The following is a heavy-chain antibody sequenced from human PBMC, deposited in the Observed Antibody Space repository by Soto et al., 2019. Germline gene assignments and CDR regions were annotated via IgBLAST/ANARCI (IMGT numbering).Heavy chain of an antibody. CDR3: ARDQYVWGSSRYPYDAFDI. CDR1: GYTFTSYG. Sequence: QVQLVQSGAEVKKPGASVKVSCKASGYTFTSYGISWVRQAPGQGLEWMGWISAYNGNTNYAQKLQGRVTITTDTSTSTAYMELRSLRSDDTAVYYCARDQYVWGSSRYPYDAFDIWGQGTMITVSS. J-gene: IGHJ3*02. CDR2: ISAYNGNT. D-gene: IGHD3-16*02. V-gene: IGHV1-18*01.